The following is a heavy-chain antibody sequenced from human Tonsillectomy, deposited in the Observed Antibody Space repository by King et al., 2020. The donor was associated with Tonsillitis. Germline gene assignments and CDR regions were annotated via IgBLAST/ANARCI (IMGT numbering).Heavy chain of an antibody. Sequence: VQLVESGGGLVKPGGSLRLSCAASGFTFSDYYMSWIRQAPGKGLEWVSYISTGSTYTNYADSVKGRFTISRDNAKNSLYLQMDSLRAEDTAIYYCARDVKRGHTRGVAVPGRVDFWGQGTLVTVSS. CDR1: GFTFSDYY. CDR2: ISTGSTYT. V-gene: IGHV3-11*06. D-gene: IGHD6-19*01. J-gene: IGHJ4*02. CDR3: ARDVKRGHTRGVAVPGRVDF.